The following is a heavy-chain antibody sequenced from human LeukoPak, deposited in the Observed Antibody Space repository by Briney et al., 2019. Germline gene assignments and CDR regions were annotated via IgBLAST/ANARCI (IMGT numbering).Heavy chain of an antibody. D-gene: IGHD6-6*01. CDR2: ITASSSGT. CDR3: SSSSEIFYMDV. J-gene: IGHJ6*03. V-gene: IGHV3-23*01. CDR1: GFTFSSYA. Sequence: PGGSLRLSCAASGFTFSSYAMSWVRQAPGKGLEWVSAITASSSGTYDADSVKGRFTISRDNSKDTVYLQMNSLRAEDTAVYYCSSSSEIFYMDVWGKGTTVTVSS.